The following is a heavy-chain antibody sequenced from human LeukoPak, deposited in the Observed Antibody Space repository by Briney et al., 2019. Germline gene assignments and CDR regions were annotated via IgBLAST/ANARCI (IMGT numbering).Heavy chain of an antibody. CDR1: GFTFSSYS. D-gene: IGHD6-13*01. V-gene: IGHV3-21*01. CDR2: ISSSSSYI. CDR3: AREYSSSRRGAFDI. J-gene: IGHJ3*02. Sequence: GGSLRLSCAASGFTFSSYSMNWVRQAPGKGLEWVSSISSSSSYIYYADSVKGRFTISRDNAKNSLYLQMNSLRAEDTAVYYCAREYSSSRRGAFDIWGQGTMVTVSS.